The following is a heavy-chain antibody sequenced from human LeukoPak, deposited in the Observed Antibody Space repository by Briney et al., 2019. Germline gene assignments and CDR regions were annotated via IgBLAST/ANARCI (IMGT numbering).Heavy chain of an antibody. Sequence: GGSLRLSCAASGFTFSNAWMSWVRQAPGKGLEWVGRIKSKTDGGTTDYAAPVKGRFTISRDDSENTLYLQMNSLKTEDRAVYYCTTVSAAGQLDYWGQGTLVTVSS. CDR2: IKSKTDGGTT. V-gene: IGHV3-15*01. J-gene: IGHJ4*02. CDR1: GFTFSNAW. D-gene: IGHD6-13*01. CDR3: TTVSAAGQLDY.